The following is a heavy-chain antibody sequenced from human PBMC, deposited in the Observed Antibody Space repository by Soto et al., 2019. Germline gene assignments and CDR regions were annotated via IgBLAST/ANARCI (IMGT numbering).Heavy chain of an antibody. Sequence: QVQLQQWGAGLLKPSETLSLTCAVYGGSFSGYYWSWIRQPPGKGLEWIGEINHSGSTNYNPSLKRRVTISVDTSKYQFSLKLSVVTAADTAVYYCARGRTYYYGSGSYSYNWFDPWGQGTLVTVSS. CDR2: INHSGST. D-gene: IGHD3-10*01. CDR3: ARGRTYYYGSGSYSYNWFDP. J-gene: IGHJ5*02. CDR1: GGSFSGYY. V-gene: IGHV4-34*01.